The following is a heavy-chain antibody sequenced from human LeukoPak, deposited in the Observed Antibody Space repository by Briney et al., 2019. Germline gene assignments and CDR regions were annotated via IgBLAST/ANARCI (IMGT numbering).Heavy chain of an antibody. CDR1: GFTFDDYA. CDR3: AKTGAYGDYDTYYGMDV. J-gene: IGHJ6*02. CDR2: ISWNSGSI. D-gene: IGHD4-17*01. Sequence: GGSLRLSCAASGFTFDDYAMHWVRQAPGKGLEWVSGISWNSGSIGYADSVKGRFTISRDNAKNSLYLQMNSLRAEDTALYYCAKTGAYGDYDTYYGMDVWGQGTTVTVSS. V-gene: IGHV3-9*01.